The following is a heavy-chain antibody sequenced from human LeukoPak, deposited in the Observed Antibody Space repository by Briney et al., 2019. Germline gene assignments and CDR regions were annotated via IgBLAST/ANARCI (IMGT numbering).Heavy chain of an antibody. CDR2: IYYSRST. J-gene: IGHJ4*02. Sequence: RSSETLSLTCTVSGGSISSSSYYWGWIRQPPGKGLEWIGSIYYSRSTYYNPSLKSRVTISVDTSKNQFSLKLSSVTAADTAVYYCARDDYYDSSGYPTFDYWGQGTLVTVSS. CDR3: ARDDYYDSSGYPTFDY. V-gene: IGHV4-39*07. D-gene: IGHD3-22*01. CDR1: GGSISSSSYY.